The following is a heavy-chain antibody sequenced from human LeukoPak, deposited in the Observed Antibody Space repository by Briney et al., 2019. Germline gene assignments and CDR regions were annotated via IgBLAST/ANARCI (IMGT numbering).Heavy chain of an antibody. D-gene: IGHD3-16*02. J-gene: IGHJ5*02. CDR3: AREVSDYVWGSYRYTWFDP. CDR1: GVSISSYY. CDR2: IYTSGST. V-gene: IGHV4-4*07. Sequence: PSETLSLTCTVSGVSISSYYWSWIRQPAGKGLEWIGRIYTSGSTNYNPSLKSRVTMSVDTSKNQFSLKLSSVTAADTAVYYCAREVSDYVWGSYRYTWFDPWGQGTLVTVSS.